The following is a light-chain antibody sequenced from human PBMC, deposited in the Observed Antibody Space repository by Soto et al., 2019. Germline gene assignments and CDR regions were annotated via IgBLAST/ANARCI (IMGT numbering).Light chain of an antibody. Sequence: QSVLTQPASVYGSTGQSITISCTVTITDVGGHYYVSWYQQHPGKAPKLIIYDVTDRPSGVSHRFSGSKSGNTASLNISGLQAEDEADYYCTSYTSTKYYVDVGGGPKLTVL. CDR1: ITDVGGHYY. V-gene: IGLV2-14*03. CDR2: DVT. CDR3: TSYTSTKYYVD. J-gene: IGLJ2*01.